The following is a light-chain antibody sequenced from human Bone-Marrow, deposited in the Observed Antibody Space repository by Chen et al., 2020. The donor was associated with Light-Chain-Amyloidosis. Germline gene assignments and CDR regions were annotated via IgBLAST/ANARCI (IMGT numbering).Light chain of an antibody. J-gene: IGKJ1*01. CDR1: QSLLHTTVYNY. CDR3: MQALQTPRT. Sequence: DIVMTQSPLSLPVTPGEPASISCRSSQSLLHTTVYNYLDWYVQKPGQSPQLLIYLGSNRASGVPDRFSGNGSGTDFTLKISRVEAEDVGVYYCMQALQTPRTFGQGTKVEIK. V-gene: IGKV2-28*01. CDR2: LGS.